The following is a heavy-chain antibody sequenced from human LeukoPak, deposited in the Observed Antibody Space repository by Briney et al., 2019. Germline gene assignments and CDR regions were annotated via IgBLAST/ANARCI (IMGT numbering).Heavy chain of an antibody. CDR2: IYPGDSDT. CDR1: GYSFTSYW. J-gene: IGHJ5*02. V-gene: IGHV5-51*01. Sequence: GESLKISYKGSGYSFTSYWIGWVRQMPGKGLEWMGIIYPGDSDTRYSPSFQGQVTISADKSISTAYLQWSSLKASDTAMYYCARRPGHVYDFWSGPNWFDPWGQGTLVTVSS. D-gene: IGHD3-3*01. CDR3: ARRPGHVYDFWSGPNWFDP.